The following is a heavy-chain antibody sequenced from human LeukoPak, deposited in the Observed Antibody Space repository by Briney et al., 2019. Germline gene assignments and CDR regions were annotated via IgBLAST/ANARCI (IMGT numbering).Heavy chain of an antibody. V-gene: IGHV3-11*06. CDR1: GFTFSDYY. CDR2: ISSSSSYT. D-gene: IGHD2-15*01. CDR3: ARAQRYCSGGSCYFDY. Sequence: GGSLRLSCAASGFTFSDYYMSWIRQAPGKGLEWVSYISSSSSYTNYADSVKGRLTISRDNAKNSLYLQMNSLRAEDTAVYYCARAQRYCSGGSCYFDYWGQGTLVTVSS. J-gene: IGHJ4*02.